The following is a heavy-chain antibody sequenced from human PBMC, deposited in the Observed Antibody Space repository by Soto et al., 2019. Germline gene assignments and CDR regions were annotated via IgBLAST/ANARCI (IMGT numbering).Heavy chain of an antibody. CDR2: IYYSGSA. D-gene: IGHD3-22*01. Sequence: SETLSLTCTISGTTINNDAYYWTWVRQHPGKGLEWLGYIYYSGSANYNPSLKSRIRMSLDTSKNQFSLFLTSVTVADTAIYYCARGLRHFFEGGGYYSALTDWGQGTLVTVSS. V-gene: IGHV4-31*03. J-gene: IGHJ4*02. CDR1: GTTINNDAYY. CDR3: ARGLRHFFEGGGYYSALTD.